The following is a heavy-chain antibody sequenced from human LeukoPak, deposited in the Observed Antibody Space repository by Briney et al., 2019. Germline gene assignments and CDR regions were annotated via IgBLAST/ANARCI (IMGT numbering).Heavy chain of an antibody. V-gene: IGHV3-7*02. Sequence: PGGSLRLSCAASGFTFNTYWMSWVRQAPGKGLEWVAHINQDGSDKYYVDSVKGRFTISRDNAKNSLYLQMNSLRAEDTAVYYCAHERYLNYWGQGTLVTVSS. D-gene: IGHD6-25*01. CDR1: GFTFNTYW. CDR3: AHERYLNY. J-gene: IGHJ4*02. CDR2: INQDGSDK.